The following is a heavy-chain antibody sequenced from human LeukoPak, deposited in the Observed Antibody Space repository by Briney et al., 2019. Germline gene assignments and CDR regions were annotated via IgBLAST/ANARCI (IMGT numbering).Heavy chain of an antibody. CDR2: INPNSGGT. J-gene: IGHJ4*02. Sequence: ASVTVSCKASGYTFTGYYMHWVRQAPGQGLEWMGWINPNSGGTNYAQKFQGWVTMTRDTSISTAYMELSRLRSDDTAVYYCARGPTAMVTYFDYWGQGTLVTVSS. CDR1: GYTFTGYY. V-gene: IGHV1-2*04. D-gene: IGHD5-18*01. CDR3: ARGPTAMVTYFDY.